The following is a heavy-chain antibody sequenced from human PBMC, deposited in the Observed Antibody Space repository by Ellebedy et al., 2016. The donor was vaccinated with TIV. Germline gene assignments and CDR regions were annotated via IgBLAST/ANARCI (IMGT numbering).Heavy chain of an antibody. V-gene: IGHV3-7*04. J-gene: IGHJ4*02. D-gene: IGHD2-21*02. CDR3: ARVVSAYCGGDCYHFDY. CDR2: RKQDGDEK. CDR1: GFTFSSYG. Sequence: PGGSLRLSCAASGFTFSSYGMSWVRQAPGKGLEWVADRKQDGDEKNYVDSVKGRFTISRDNAMNSLFLQMHSLRGEDTASYYCARVVSAYCGGDCYHFDYWGQGTLVTVAS.